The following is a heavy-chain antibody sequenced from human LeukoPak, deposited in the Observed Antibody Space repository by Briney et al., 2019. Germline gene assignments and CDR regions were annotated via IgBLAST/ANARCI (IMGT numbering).Heavy chain of an antibody. CDR3: AKKAGDDSMSIDY. Sequence: GASLRLSSAASGFTFSSYAMSWVPRAPGKGLEWVSAISGSGGSTYYADSVKGRFTISRDNSKNTLYLQMNSLRAEDTAVYYCAKKAGDDSMSIDYWGQGTLVTVSS. CDR2: ISGSGGST. D-gene: IGHD3-22*01. CDR1: GFTFSSYA. V-gene: IGHV3-23*01. J-gene: IGHJ4*02.